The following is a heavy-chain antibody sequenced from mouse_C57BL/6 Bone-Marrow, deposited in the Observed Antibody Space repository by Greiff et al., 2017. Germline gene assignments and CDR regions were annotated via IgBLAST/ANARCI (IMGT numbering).Heavy chain of an antibody. J-gene: IGHJ3*01. V-gene: IGHV5-12*01. Sequence: EVKLVESGGGLVQPGGSLKLSCAASGFTFSDYYMYWVRQTPEKRLEWVAYISNGGGSTYYPDTVKGRFTISRDNAKNTLYLQMSRLKSEDTAMYYCAGASWFAYWGQGTLVTVSA. CDR2: ISNGGGST. CDR3: AGASWFAY. CDR1: GFTFSDYY.